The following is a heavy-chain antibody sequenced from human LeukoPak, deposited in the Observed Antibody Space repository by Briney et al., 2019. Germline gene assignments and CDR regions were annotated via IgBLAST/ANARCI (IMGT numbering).Heavy chain of an antibody. Sequence: QTGGSLRLSCAASGFTFSSYAMSWVRQGPGKGLEWVSGISNSGGTTWYADSVKGRFTISRDNSENTLYLQMNSLRADDTAVYYCARKWFGYFDDWGQGTLVTVSS. D-gene: IGHD3-10*01. CDR1: GFTFSSYA. CDR3: ARKWFGYFDD. J-gene: IGHJ4*02. CDR2: ISNSGGTT. V-gene: IGHV3-23*01.